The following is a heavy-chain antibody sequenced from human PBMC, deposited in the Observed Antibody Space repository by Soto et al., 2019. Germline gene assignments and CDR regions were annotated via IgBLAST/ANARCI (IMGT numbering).Heavy chain of an antibody. CDR1: GFTFSSYG. Sequence: QVQLVESGGGVVQPGRSLRLSCAASGFTFSSYGMHWVRQAPGKGLEWVAVIWYDGSNKYYADSVKGRFTISRDNSKNTLYLQMNSLRAEDTAGYYCARDPSYYYDSSGFRGIDYWGQGTLVTVSS. V-gene: IGHV3-33*01. D-gene: IGHD3-22*01. J-gene: IGHJ4*02. CDR2: IWYDGSNK. CDR3: ARDPSYYYDSSGFRGIDY.